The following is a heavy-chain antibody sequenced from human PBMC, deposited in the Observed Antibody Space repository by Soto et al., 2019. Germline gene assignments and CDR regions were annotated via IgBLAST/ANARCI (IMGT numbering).Heavy chain of an antibody. CDR3: ARDPGYDSETNYDP. D-gene: IGHD3-10*01. CDR2: IYSGGAT. J-gene: IGHJ5*02. V-gene: IGHV3-66*01. Sequence: EQSRRLSCAVSGLTVSRKYMSWVRQAPGKGLEWISVIYSGGATYYADSVKGRFTISRDNSKNTLYLQMNSLRPEDTAVYYCARDPGYDSETNYDPWGQGT. CDR1: GLTVSRKY.